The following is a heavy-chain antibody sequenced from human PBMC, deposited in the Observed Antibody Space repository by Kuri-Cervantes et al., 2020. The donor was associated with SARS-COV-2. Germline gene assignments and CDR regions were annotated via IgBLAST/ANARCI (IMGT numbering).Heavy chain of an antibody. V-gene: IGHV4-4*07. D-gene: IGHD4-17*01. CDR2: IYTSGST. J-gene: IGHJ5*02. Sequence: GSLRLSGTVSGGSISSYYWSWIRQPAGKRLEWIGRIYTSGSTNYNPYLKSRVTMSVDTSKNQFSLKLSSVTAADTAVYYCARRLTTVTTFWFDPWGQGTLVTVSS. CDR3: ARRLTTVTTFWFDP. CDR1: GGSISSYY.